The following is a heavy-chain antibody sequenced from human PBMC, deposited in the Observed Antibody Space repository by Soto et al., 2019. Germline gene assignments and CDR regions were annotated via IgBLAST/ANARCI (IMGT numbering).Heavy chain of an antibody. CDR2: IYTGGNT. CDR3: AREGAGRHFFFDS. V-gene: IGHV4-4*07. J-gene: IGHJ4*02. Sequence: SETLSLTCNVSGRSMISYYWSWIRQPAGKGLEWIGRIYTGGNTNYNPSLKSRVTMSVDTSKSQFSLSLTSVTAADTAVYYCAREGAGRHFFFDSWGQGTLVTVSS. D-gene: IGHD3-3*02. CDR1: GRSMISYY.